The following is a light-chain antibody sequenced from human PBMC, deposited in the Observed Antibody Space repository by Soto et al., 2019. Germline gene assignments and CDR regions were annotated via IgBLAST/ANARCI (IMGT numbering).Light chain of an antibody. Sequence: DVVMTQSPLSLPVTLGQPASISCRSSQSLAHSDGNTYLNWFQQRPGQSPRRLIYKVSNRDIGVPDRFSGSGSGTDFTLKISRVEAEDVGLYYCMQGTHSVTFRQGTKVEIK. CDR1: QSLAHSDGNTY. J-gene: IGKJ1*01. CDR2: KVS. V-gene: IGKV2-30*02. CDR3: MQGTHSVT.